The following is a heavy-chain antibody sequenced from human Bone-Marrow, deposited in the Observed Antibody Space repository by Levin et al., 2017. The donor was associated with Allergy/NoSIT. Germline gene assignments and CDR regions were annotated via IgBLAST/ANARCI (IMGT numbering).Heavy chain of an antibody. J-gene: IGHJ6*02. V-gene: IGHV3-23*01. Sequence: GGSLRLSCAASGFTFSSYAMIWVRQAPGKGLESVSSISGSDGRTYYADSVKGRFTISRDNSKNTMYLQMNSLRAEDTAVYFCAKILVPSLDYYWDGMDVWGQGTTVTVSS. D-gene: IGHD2-21*02. CDR1: GFTFSSYA. CDR3: AKILVPSLDYYWDGMDV. CDR2: ISGSDGRT.